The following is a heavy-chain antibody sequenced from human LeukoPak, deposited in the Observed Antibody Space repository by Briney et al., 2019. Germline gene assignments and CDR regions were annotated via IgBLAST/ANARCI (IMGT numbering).Heavy chain of an antibody. CDR1: GASITSVRYF. J-gene: IGHJ4*02. V-gene: IGHV4-39*02. CDR2: IHYSGTPT. D-gene: IGHD3-16*01. CDR3: AAGGDDAKAGY. Sequence: PSETLSLTCSVYGASITSVRYFWGWMRQAPGKGLEWIGTIHYSGTPTFYNPSLESRVSLFSDTSRNDFSLRLRSVTAADTAVYYCAAGGDDAKAGYWGQGTLVTVSS.